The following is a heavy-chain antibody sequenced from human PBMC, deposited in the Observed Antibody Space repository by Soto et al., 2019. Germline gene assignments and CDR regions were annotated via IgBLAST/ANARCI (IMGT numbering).Heavy chain of an antibody. CDR3: ARVPIAADEHFDY. V-gene: IGHV3-48*01. Sequence: GGSLRLSCAASGFTFSLYSMNWVRQAPGKGLEWVSYISSTSSTIYYADSAKGRFTISRDNAKTSLYLQMNSLRAEDTAVYYCARVPIAADEHFDYWGQGT. J-gene: IGHJ4*02. CDR2: ISSTSSTI. D-gene: IGHD6-13*01. CDR1: GFTFSLYS.